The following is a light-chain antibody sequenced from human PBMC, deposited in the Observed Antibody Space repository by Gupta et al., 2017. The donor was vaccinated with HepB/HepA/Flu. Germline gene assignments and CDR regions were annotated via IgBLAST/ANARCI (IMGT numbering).Light chain of an antibody. V-gene: IGLV4-69*01. CDR1: SDHSSFA. J-gene: IGLJ3*02. CDR2: VNNDGTH. Sequence: QLVLTQSPSASASLGASVKLTCTLSSDHSSFAIAWHQQQPEKGPRFLMKVNNDGTHNKGDGIPDRFSGSRSGAERYLTISSLQSEDEAYYYCQTWGTGIQVFGGGTKLTVL. CDR3: QTWGTGIQV.